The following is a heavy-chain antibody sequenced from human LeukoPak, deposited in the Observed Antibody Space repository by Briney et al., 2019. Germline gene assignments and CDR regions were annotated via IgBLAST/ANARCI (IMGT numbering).Heavy chain of an antibody. CDR3: ARHDLPAGCTSSSCPYGSWFDP. CDR2: INPVNSDT. CDR1: GYSFTSYW. J-gene: IGHJ5*02. D-gene: IGHD2-2*01. V-gene: IGHV5-51*01. Sequence: GESLKISCKGSGYSFTSYWIGRVRQMPGKGLEWMGIINPVNSDTTYSPSFRGQVTLSVDKSVETAYLQWSSLEASDTATYYCARHDLPAGCTSSSCPYGSWFDPWGRATQVTVSP.